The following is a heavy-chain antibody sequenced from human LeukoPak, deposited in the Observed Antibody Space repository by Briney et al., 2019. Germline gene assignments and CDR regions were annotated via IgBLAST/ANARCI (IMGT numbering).Heavy chain of an antibody. Sequence: GGSLRLSCAASGFPFSNYGMHWVRQAPGKGLEWVAVISADGIDKYYADSVKGRFPISRDNSKNTLYLQMSSLRPEDTAVYYCAKDKGREGDYWGRGNLVPVSS. CDR1: GFPFSNYG. CDR2: ISADGIDK. J-gene: IGHJ4*02. V-gene: IGHV3-30*18. CDR3: AKDKGREGDY.